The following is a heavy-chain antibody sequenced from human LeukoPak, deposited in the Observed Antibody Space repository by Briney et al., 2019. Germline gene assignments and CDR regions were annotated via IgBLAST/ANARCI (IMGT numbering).Heavy chain of an antibody. CDR2: IGDSGGRT. J-gene: IGHJ4*02. Sequence: GGSLRLSCAVSGITLSSYGMGWVRQAPGKGLEWVAGIGDSGGRTNYADSVKGRFTISRDNPSNTLYLQMNSLRAEDTAVYFCAKRGVVIRVILVGFHKAAYYFDSWGQGTLVTVSS. V-gene: IGHV3-23*01. CDR3: AKRGVVIRVILVGFHKAAYYFDS. CDR1: GITLSSYG. D-gene: IGHD2-15*01.